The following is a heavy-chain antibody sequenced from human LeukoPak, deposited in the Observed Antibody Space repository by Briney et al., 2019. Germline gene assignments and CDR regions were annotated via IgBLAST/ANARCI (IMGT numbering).Heavy chain of an antibody. V-gene: IGHV4-34*01. CDR2: INHSGST. CDR3: ARGHVWFGELSAIDAFDI. Sequence: SETLSLTCAVYGGSFSGYYWSWIRQPPGKGLEWIGEINHSGSTNYNPSLKSRVTISVDTSKNQFSLKLSSVTAADTAVYYCARGHVWFGELSAIDAFDIWGQGTMVAVSS. CDR1: GGSFSGYY. D-gene: IGHD3-10*01. J-gene: IGHJ3*02.